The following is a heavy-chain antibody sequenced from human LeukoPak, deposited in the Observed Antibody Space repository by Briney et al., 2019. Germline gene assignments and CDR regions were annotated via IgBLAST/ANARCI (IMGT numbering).Heavy chain of an antibody. D-gene: IGHD3-16*01. Sequence: KPSETLSLTCAVYGGSFSGYYWSWIRQPPGKGLEWIGEINHSGSINYNPSLKSRVTISVDTSKNQFSLKLSSVTAADTAVYYCARGGRGSFDYWGQGTLVTVSS. CDR1: GGSFSGYY. V-gene: IGHV4-34*01. J-gene: IGHJ4*02. CDR2: INHSGSI. CDR3: ARGGRGSFDY.